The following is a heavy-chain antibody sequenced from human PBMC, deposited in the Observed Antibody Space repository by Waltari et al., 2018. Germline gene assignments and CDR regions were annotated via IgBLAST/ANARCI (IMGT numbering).Heavy chain of an antibody. CDR1: GGSFSGYY. V-gene: IGHV4-34*01. Sequence: QVQLQQWGAGLLKPSETLSLTCAVYGGSFSGYYWSWIRQPPGKGLEWIGEINHSVSTNYSPCLKRRVTISVDTSKNQCSLKLSSVTAADTAVYYCARGGYDYSNYEALDYWGQGTLVTVSS. CDR3: ARGGYDYSNYEALDY. CDR2: INHSVST. D-gene: IGHD4-4*01. J-gene: IGHJ4*02.